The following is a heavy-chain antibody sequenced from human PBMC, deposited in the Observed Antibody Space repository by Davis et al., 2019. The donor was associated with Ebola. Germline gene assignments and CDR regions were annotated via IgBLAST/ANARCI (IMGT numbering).Heavy chain of an antibody. D-gene: IGHD1-26*01. CDR2: ISGSGGST. CDR1: GFTFSSYA. Sequence: PGGSLRLSCAASGFTFSSYAMSWVRQAPGKGLEWVSAISGSGGSTYYADSVKGRFTISRDNSKNTLYLQMNSLRAEDTAVYYCARVSSSRSYLGGLFDYWGQGTLVTVSS. CDR3: ARVSSSRSYLGGLFDY. V-gene: IGHV3-23*01. J-gene: IGHJ4*02.